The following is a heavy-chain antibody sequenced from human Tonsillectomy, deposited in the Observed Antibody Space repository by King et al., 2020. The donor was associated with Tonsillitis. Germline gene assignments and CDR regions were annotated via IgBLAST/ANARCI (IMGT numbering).Heavy chain of an antibody. CDR1: GYSISSGYY. V-gene: IGHV4-38-2*02. Sequence: VQLQESGPGLVKPSETLSLTCTVSGYSISSGYYWGWIRQPPGKGLEWIGSIYHSGSTYYNPSLKSRVTISVDTSKNQFSLKRSSVTAADTAVYYCRGPGLGELSFPWFDPWGQGTLVTVSS. D-gene: IGHD3-16*02. CDR2: IYHSGST. CDR3: RGPGLGELSFPWFDP. J-gene: IGHJ5*02.